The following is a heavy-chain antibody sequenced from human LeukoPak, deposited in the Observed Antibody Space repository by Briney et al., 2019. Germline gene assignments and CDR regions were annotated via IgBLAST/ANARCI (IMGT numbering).Heavy chain of an antibody. CDR2: ITGSGNTK. CDR3: ARAICSRGSCYSLVTFDM. V-gene: IGHV3-48*03. Sequence: GGSLRLSCAAPGFSFSAYEMVWVRQAPGMGLEWTSYITGSGNTKYYLDSVKGRFSISRDNAKNSLYLQMNSLRAEDTAIYYCARAICSRGSCYSLVTFDMWGQGAMVTVSS. J-gene: IGHJ3*02. CDR1: GFSFSAYE. D-gene: IGHD2-15*01.